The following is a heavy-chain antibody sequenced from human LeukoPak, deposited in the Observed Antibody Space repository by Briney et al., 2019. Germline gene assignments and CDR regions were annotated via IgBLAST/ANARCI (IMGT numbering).Heavy chain of an antibody. CDR2: IIPIFGTA. CDR1: GGTFSSYA. V-gene: IGHV1-69*01. Sequence: SVKVSCKASGGTFSSYAISWVRQAPGQGLEWMGGIIPIFGTANYAQKFQGRVTITADESTSTAYMELSSLGSEDTAVYYCARDYYGSGSYYNGLDYWGQGTLVTVSS. D-gene: IGHD3-10*01. CDR3: ARDYYGSGSYYNGLDY. J-gene: IGHJ4*02.